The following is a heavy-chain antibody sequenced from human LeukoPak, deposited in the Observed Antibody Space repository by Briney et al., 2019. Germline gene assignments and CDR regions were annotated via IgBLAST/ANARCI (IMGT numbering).Heavy chain of an antibody. CDR1: GFTFSSYA. D-gene: IGHD3-10*01. CDR2: ISGSGGST. V-gene: IGHV3-23*01. Sequence: PGGSLRLSCAASGFTFSSYAMSWVRQAPGKGLEWVSAISGSGGSTYYADSVKGRFTISRDNSKNTLYLQMNSLRAEDTAVYYCAKDPLYGSEYDAFDTWGQGTMVTVSS. J-gene: IGHJ3*02. CDR3: AKDPLYGSEYDAFDT.